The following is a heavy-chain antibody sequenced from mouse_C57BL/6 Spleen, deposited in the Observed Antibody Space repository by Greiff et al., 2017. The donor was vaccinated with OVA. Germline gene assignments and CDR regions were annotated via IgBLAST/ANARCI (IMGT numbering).Heavy chain of an antibody. D-gene: IGHD2-5*01. CDR1: GFTFSSYA. J-gene: IGHJ3*01. V-gene: IGHV5-4*01. CDR3: ARDQNSNYGGFAY. CDR2: ISDGGSYT. Sequence: EVKLMESGGGLVKLGGSLKLSCAASGFTFSSYAMSWVRQTPEKRLEWVATISDGGSYTYYPDNVKGRFTISRDNAKNNLYLQMSHLKSEDTAMYYCARDQNSNYGGFAYWGQGTLVAVSA.